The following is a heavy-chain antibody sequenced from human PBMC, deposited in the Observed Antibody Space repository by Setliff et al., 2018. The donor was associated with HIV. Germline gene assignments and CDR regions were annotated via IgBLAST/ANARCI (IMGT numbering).Heavy chain of an antibody. CDR1: GGSISSISYY. CDR2: IYYSGNT. V-gene: IGHV4-39*07. Sequence: SETLSLTCSVSGGSISSISYYWGWIRQPPGKGLEWIGSIYYSGNTYYNPSLKSRVTISVDTSKNQFSLKLSSVTAADTAMYYCTRVGTYGVGGWFDPWGQGTLVTVSS. J-gene: IGHJ5*02. CDR3: TRVGTYGVGGWFDP. D-gene: IGHD3-16*01.